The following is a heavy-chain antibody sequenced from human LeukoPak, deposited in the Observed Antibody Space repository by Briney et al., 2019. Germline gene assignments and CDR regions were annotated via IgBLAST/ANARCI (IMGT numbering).Heavy chain of an antibody. J-gene: IGHJ6*03. CDR3: ARDRGKVLRFLEWRFYYYMDV. Sequence: SETLSLTCTVSGGSISSYYWSWIRQPPGKGLEWVGYIYYSGRTNYNPSLKSRITISVDTSKNQFSLKLSSVTAADTAVYYCARDRGKVLRFLEWRFYYYMDVWGKGTTVTVSS. CDR2: IYYSGRT. CDR1: GGSISSYY. V-gene: IGHV4-59*01. D-gene: IGHD3-3*01.